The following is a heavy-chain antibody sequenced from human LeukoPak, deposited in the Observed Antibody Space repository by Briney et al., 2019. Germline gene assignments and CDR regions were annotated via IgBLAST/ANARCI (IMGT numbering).Heavy chain of an antibody. J-gene: IGHJ4*02. CDR3: ARDSGDGYNSKLDY. Sequence: ETLSLTCTVSGGSISSYYWGWIRQPPGKGLEWIGYIYYSGSTNYNPSLKSRVTISVDTSKNQFSLKLSSVTAADTAVYYCARDSGDGYNSKLDYWGQGTLVTVSS. CDR1: GGSISSYY. V-gene: IGHV4-59*01. CDR2: IYYSGST. D-gene: IGHD5-24*01.